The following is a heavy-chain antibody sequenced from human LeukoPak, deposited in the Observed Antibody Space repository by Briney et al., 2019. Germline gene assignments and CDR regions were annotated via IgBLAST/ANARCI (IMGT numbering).Heavy chain of an antibody. Sequence: SVKVSCKASGGTFSSYAISWVRQAPGQGPEWMGGIIPIFGTANYAQKFQGRVTITADKSTSTAYMELSSLRSEDTAVYYCAAGGRLNTYYFDYWGQGTLVTVSS. CDR1: GGTFSSYA. V-gene: IGHV1-69*06. CDR3: AAGGRLNTYYFDY. J-gene: IGHJ4*02. CDR2: IIPIFGTA. D-gene: IGHD2-15*01.